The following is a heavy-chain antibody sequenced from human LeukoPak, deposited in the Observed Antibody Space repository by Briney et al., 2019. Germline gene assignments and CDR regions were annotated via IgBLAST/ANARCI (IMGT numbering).Heavy chain of an antibody. CDR1: RYTFTSYD. D-gene: IGHD1-26*01. V-gene: IGHV1-8*01. CDR3: ARGDVGATPSDY. CDR2: MNPNSGNT. J-gene: IGHJ4*02. Sequence: ASVKVSCKASRYTFTSYDINWVRQATGQGLEWMGWMNPNSGNTGYAQKFQGRVTMTRNTSISTAYMELSSLRSEDTAVYYCARGDVGATPSDYWGQGTLVTVSS.